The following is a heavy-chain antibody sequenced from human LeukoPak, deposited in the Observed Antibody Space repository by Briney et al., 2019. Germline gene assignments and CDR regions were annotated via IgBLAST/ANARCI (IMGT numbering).Heavy chain of an antibody. D-gene: IGHD3-22*01. CDR2: IYPGGSDT. CDR3: ARGGDSGGYHYYYYGMDV. J-gene: IGHJ6*02. V-gene: IGHV5-51*01. CDR1: GYSFTSYW. Sequence: GESLKISCKGSGYSFTSYWIGWVRQMPGKGLEWMGIIYPGGSDTRYSPSFQGQVTISADKSISTAYLQWSSLKASDTAMYYCARGGDSGGYHYYYYGMDVWGQGTTVTVSS.